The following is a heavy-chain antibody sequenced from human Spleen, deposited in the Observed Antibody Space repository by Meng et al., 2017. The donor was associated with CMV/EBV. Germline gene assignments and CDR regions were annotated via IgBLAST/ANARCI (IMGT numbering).Heavy chain of an antibody. J-gene: IGHJ5*01. V-gene: IGHV1-18*01. Sequence: ASVKVSCKASGYTFTSYGISWVRQAPGQGLEWMGWISAYNGNTNYAQKLQGRVTMTRDTSISTAYMELSRLRSDDTAVYYCARQDSSGYYYNWFDSWGQGTLVTVSS. CDR2: ISAYNGNT. D-gene: IGHD3-22*01. CDR3: ARQDSSGYYYNWFDS. CDR1: GYTFTSYG.